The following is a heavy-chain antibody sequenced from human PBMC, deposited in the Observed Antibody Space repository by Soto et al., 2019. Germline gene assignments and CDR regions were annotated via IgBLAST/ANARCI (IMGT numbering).Heavy chain of an antibody. D-gene: IGHD7-27*01. J-gene: IGHJ4*02. Sequence: SETLSLTCTVSGGSISSYYWSWIRQPPGKGLEWIGYIYYSGSTNYNPSLKSRVTISVDTSKNQFSLKLSPVTAADTAVYYCARHPPGLRLGITHKDYWGQGTLVTVSS. CDR2: IYYSGST. V-gene: IGHV4-59*08. CDR3: ARHPPGLRLGITHKDY. CDR1: GGSISSYY.